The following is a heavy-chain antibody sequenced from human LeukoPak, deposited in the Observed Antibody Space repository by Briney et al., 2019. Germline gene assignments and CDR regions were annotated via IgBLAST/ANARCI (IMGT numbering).Heavy chain of an antibody. CDR1: GFTFGDYA. CDR2: ISYDGSNK. V-gene: IGHV3-30*04. Sequence: GGSLRLSCTASGFTFGDYAMSWFRQAPGKGLEWVAVISYDGSNKYYADSVKGRFTISRDNSKNTLYLQMNTLRVEDTAVYYCTRDLMDYDVSTGLHHYYMDVWGQGTTVTVSS. CDR3: TRDLMDYDVSTGLHHYYMDV. D-gene: IGHD3-9*01. J-gene: IGHJ6*02.